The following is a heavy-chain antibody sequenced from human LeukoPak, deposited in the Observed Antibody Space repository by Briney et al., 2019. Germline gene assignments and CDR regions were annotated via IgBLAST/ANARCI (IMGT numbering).Heavy chain of an antibody. V-gene: IGHV4-39*01. CDR1: GGSISSSSYY. J-gene: IGHJ5*02. CDR3: ARQGAAEVTWFDP. Sequence: SETLSLTCTVSGGSISSSSYYWGWIRQPPGKGLEWIGSIYYSGSTYYNPSLKSRVTISVDTSKNQFSLKLSSATAADTAVYYCARQGAAEVTWFDPWGQGTLVTVSS. D-gene: IGHD6-13*01. CDR2: IYYSGST.